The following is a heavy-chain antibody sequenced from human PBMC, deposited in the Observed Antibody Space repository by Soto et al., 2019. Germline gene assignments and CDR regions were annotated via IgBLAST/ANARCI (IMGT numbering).Heavy chain of an antibody. J-gene: IGHJ3*02. Sequence: QVQLVQSGAEVKKSGASVKVSCKASGYTFANHYIHWVRQAPGQGLEWMGIINPRGARTSYAQECPGIASVTWHACTSTVFRELGCLSSACSAVYYCTRGVSISSPYASVMLGQGALVTVSS. D-gene: IGHD3-10*01. CDR2: INPRGART. CDR1: GYTFANHY. CDR3: TRGVSISSPYASVM. V-gene: IGHV1-46*03.